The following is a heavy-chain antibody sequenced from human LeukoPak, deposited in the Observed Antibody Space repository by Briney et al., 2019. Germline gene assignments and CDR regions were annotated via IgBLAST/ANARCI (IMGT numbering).Heavy chain of an antibody. CDR2: IYYSGST. J-gene: IGHJ4*02. CDR1: GGSISIYY. CDR3: AAGSSGYSLDY. V-gene: IGHV4-59*01. Sequence: PSETLSLTCTVSGGSISIYYWSWIRQPPGKGLEWIGYIYYSGSTNYNPSLKSRVTISVDTSKNQFSLKLSSVTAADTAVYYCAAGSSGYSLDYWGQGTLVTVSS. D-gene: IGHD3-22*01.